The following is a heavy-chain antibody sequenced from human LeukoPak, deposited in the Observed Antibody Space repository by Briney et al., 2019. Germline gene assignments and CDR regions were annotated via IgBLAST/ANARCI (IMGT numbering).Heavy chain of an antibody. Sequence: ASVKVSCKASGYTFTSYGISWVRQAPGQGLEWMGWINPNSGGTNYAQKFQGRVTMTRDTSISTAYMELSRLRSDDTAVYYCARGYCTNGVYYTDYYYYMDVWGKGTTVTVSS. J-gene: IGHJ6*03. V-gene: IGHV1-2*02. CDR3: ARGYCTNGVYYTDYYYYMDV. CDR1: GYTFTSYG. CDR2: INPNSGGT. D-gene: IGHD2-8*01.